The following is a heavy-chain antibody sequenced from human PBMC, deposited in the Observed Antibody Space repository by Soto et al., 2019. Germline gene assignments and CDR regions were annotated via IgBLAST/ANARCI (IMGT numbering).Heavy chain of an antibody. CDR1: GGSFSGYY. CDR2: IFHGGRT. V-gene: IGHV4-34*12. D-gene: IGHD3-22*01. Sequence: PSETLSLTCAVYGGSFSGYYWSWIRQPPGKGLEWIGEIFHGGRTNYSPSLKSRVTISVDTSKNHCSLEVTSVTAADTAVYYCVRPHYYSTTFYYYFDYWGQGTLVTVSS. CDR3: VRPHYYSTTFYYYFDY. J-gene: IGHJ4*02.